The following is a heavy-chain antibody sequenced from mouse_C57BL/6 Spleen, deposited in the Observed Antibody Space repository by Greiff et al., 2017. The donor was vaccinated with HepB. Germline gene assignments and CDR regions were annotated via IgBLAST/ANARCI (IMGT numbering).Heavy chain of an antibody. CDR1: GYTFTSYW. CDR2: IYPSDSET. Sequence: VKLKQPGAELVRPGSSVKLSCKASGYTFTSYWMDWVKQRPGQGLEWIGNIYPSDSETHYNQKFKDKATLTVDKSSSTAYMQLSSLTSEDSAVYYCARSGNVPYYFDYWGQGTTLTVSS. V-gene: IGHV1-61*01. CDR3: ARSGNVPYYFDY. J-gene: IGHJ2*01. D-gene: IGHD1-3*01.